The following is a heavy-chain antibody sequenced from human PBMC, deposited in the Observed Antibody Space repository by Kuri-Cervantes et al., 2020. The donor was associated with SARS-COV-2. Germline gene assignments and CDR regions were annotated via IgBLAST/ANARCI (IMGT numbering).Heavy chain of an antibody. V-gene: IGHV4-34*12. D-gene: IGHD3-3*01. J-gene: IGHJ3*02. Sequence: SQTLSLTCAVYGGSFSGYYWSWIRQPPGKGLEWIGEIIHSGSTNYNPTLKSRVTISVDTSKNQFSLKLSSVTAADTAVYYCARKRLASITIFGVVTPNGFDIWGQATIV. CDR3: ARKRLASITIFGVVTPNGFDI. CDR2: IIHSGST. CDR1: GGSFSGYY.